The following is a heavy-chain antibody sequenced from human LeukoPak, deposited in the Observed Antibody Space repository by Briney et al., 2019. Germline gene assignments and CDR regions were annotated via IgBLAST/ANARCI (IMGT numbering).Heavy chain of an antibody. V-gene: IGHV3-7*01. Sequence: GGSLRLSCVASGFIFSNYWMSWVRQAPGKGLERVANIKRDGSERYYVDSVKGRFTISRDNAKNSLYLQMSSLRAGDTAVYYCARENWFAFDMWGQGTLVTVSS. J-gene: IGHJ3*02. D-gene: IGHD3-9*01. CDR3: ARENWFAFDM. CDR2: IKRDGSER. CDR1: GFIFSNYW.